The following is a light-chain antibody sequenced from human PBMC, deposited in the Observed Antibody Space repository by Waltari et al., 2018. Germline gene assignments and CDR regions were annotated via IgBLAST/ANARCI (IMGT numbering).Light chain of an antibody. CDR2: EAS. CDR1: HSISTW. V-gene: IGKV1-5*03. J-gene: IGKJ4*01. CDR3: QQSYSTSSLT. Sequence: DIQMTQSPSTLSASVGDRVTITCRASHSISTWLAWYQQKPGKAPKLLICEASSLENGVPSRFSGSGSGTECTLTISSLQPDDFATYYCQQSYSTSSLTFGGGTKVEIK.